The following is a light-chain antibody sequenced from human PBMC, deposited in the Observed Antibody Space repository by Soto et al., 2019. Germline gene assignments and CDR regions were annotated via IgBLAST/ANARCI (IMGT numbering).Light chain of an antibody. CDR3: SSYTSSTSVA. CDR2: AVS. J-gene: IGLJ2*01. CDR1: SSDVGGYNY. V-gene: IGLV2-14*01. Sequence: QSVLTQPASVSGSPGQSISISCTGTSSDVGGYNYVSWYQQHPGKAPKLIIYAVSNRPSGVSHRFSGSKSGNTASLATSGLQAEDEAEYYCSSYTSSTSVAFGGGTKLTV.